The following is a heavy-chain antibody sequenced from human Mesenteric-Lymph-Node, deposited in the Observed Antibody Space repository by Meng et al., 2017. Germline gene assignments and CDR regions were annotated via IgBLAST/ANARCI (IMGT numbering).Heavy chain of an antibody. CDR1: GFIFSSFW. V-gene: IGHV3-7*01. Sequence: GESLKISCAASGFIFSSFWLSWVRQAPGKGLEWVANIKQDGSEKHYVDSVKGRFTISRDNAKNSLYLQMNSLRAEDTAVYYCERLIVYGGSCYWILFNSGYHFDYWGQGTLVTVSS. CDR3: ERLIVYGGSCYWILFNSGYHFDY. D-gene: IGHD2-15*01. CDR2: IKQDGSEK. J-gene: IGHJ4*02.